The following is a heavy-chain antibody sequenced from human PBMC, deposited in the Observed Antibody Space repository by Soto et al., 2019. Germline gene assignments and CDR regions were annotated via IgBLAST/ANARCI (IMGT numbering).Heavy chain of an antibody. D-gene: IGHD3-3*01. CDR2: IYYSGST. CDR3: ARARSPTYYEFWSGYLVGSNWFDP. Sequence: SETLSLTCTISGGSISSGDYYWSWTRQPPGKGLEWIGYIYYSGSTYYNPSLKSRVTISVDTSKNQFSLKLSSVTAADTAVYYCARARSPTYYEFWSGYLVGSNWFDPWGQGTLVTVSS. CDR1: GGSISSGDYY. J-gene: IGHJ5*02. V-gene: IGHV4-30-4*01.